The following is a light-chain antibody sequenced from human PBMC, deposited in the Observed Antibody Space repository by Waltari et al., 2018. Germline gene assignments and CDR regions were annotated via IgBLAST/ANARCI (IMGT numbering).Light chain of an antibody. CDR2: GAS. CDR3: QQYGSSPRT. Sequence: GTLSLSPGERATLSCRASQSVSSSYLAWYQQKPGQAPRLLIYGASSRATGIPDRFSGSGSGTDFTLTISRLEPEDFAVYYCQQYGSSPRTFGQGTKVEIK. J-gene: IGKJ1*01. V-gene: IGKV3-20*01. CDR1: QSVSSSY.